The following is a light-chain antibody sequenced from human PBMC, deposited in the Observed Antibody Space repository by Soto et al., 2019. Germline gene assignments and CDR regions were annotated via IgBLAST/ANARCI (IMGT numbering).Light chain of an antibody. CDR2: AAS. V-gene: IGKV1-39*01. J-gene: IGKJ2*01. Sequence: DIQMTQSPSSLSASVGDRVTITCRASQSISSYLNWYQQKPGKAPKLLIYAASSLQSGVPSRFSGSGSGTDFTLTISSLQPEDFATYYCQQSYSTGVYTFGQGTKVDIK. CDR3: QQSYSTGVYT. CDR1: QSISSY.